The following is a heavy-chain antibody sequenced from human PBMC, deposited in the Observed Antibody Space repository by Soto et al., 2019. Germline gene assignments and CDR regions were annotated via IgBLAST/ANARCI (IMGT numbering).Heavy chain of an antibody. CDR3: ARRPSGWYLVEY. CDR1: GFTFSSYS. Sequence: EVQLVESGGGLVKPGGSLRLSCAASGFTFSSYSMNWVRQAPGKGLEWVSSISGSSSYIYYADSVKGRFTISRDNARSSLYLEMNSRRAEDTAVYYCARRPSGWYLVEYWGQGTLVTVSS. D-gene: IGHD6-19*01. V-gene: IGHV3-21*01. J-gene: IGHJ4*02. CDR2: ISGSSSYI.